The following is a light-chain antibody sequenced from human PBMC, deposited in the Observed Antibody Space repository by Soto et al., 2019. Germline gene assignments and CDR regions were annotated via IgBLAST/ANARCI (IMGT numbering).Light chain of an antibody. CDR3: CSYAGSSTVV. V-gene: IGLV2-23*01. CDR2: EGS. J-gene: IGLJ2*01. CDR1: SSDVGSYNL. Sequence: QSALTQPASVSGSPGQSITISCTGTSSDVGSYNLVSWYQQHPGKAPKLMIYEGSKRPSGVSNRFSGSKSGNTASLTISGVQAEDEADYYCCSYAGSSTVVFGGRTKLTVL.